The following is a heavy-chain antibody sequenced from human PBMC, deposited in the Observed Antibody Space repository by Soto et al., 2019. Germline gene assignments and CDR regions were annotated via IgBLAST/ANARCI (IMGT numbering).Heavy chain of an antibody. J-gene: IGHJ6*02. V-gene: IGHV5-10-1*01. Sequence: PGESLKISCKGSGYSFTIYWISWVRQMPGKGLEWMGRIDPSDSYTNYSPSFQGHVTISADKSISTAYLQWSSLKASDTAMYYCARLERPYYDFWSGYYTGSDYYGMDVWGQGTTVTVSS. D-gene: IGHD3-3*01. CDR3: ARLERPYYDFWSGYYTGSDYYGMDV. CDR2: IDPSDSYT. CDR1: GYSFTIYW.